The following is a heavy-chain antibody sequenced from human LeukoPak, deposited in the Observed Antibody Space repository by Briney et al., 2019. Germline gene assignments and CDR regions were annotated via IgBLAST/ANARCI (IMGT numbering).Heavy chain of an antibody. CDR2: INPNSGGT. CDR3: ARDVGRWAQYYFDY. V-gene: IGHV1-2*02. CDR1: GYSFIGHH. J-gene: IGHJ4*02. D-gene: IGHD1-26*01. Sequence: ASVKVSCKTSGYSFIGHHIHWVRQAPGQGLEWMGWINPNSGGTEYAQKFQGRVTMTRDTSISTAYMDLNRLTSDGSAVYYCARDVGRWAQYYFDYWGQGTLVTVSS.